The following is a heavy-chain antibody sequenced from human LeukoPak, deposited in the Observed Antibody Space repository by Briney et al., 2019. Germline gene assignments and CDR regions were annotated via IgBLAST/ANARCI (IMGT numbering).Heavy chain of an antibody. Sequence: SETLSLTCTVSGGSVNSNTYYWNWIRQPPGKGLEWIGYIYYSGSTNYNPSLKSRVTISLDTSKNQFSLRLSSVTAADTAVYHCANKVALAGPYYYYAMDVWGQGTTVTVSS. V-gene: IGHV4-61*01. J-gene: IGHJ6*02. CDR1: GGSVNSNTYY. CDR2: IYYSGST. D-gene: IGHD2-15*01. CDR3: ANKVALAGPYYYYAMDV.